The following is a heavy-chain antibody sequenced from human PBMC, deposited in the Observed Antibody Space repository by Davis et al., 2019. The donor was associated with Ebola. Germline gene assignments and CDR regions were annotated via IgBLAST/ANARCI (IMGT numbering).Heavy chain of an antibody. D-gene: IGHD1/OR15-1a*01. V-gene: IGHV3-23*01. CDR2: ISGSGGST. CDR3: AKTPRTYVDYYMDV. Sequence: PGGSLRLSCAASGFTFSSYSMNWVRQAPGKGLEWVSAISGSGGSTYYADSVKGRFTISRDNSKNTLYLQMNSLRAEDTAVYYCAKTPRTYVDYYMDVWGKGTTVTVSS. CDR1: GFTFSSYS. J-gene: IGHJ6*03.